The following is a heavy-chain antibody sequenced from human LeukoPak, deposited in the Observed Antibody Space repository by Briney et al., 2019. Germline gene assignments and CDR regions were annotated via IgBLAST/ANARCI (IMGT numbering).Heavy chain of an antibody. CDR2: ISWDGGST. Sequence: GGSLRLSCAASGFTFDDYAMYWVRQAPGKGLEWVSLISWDGGSTYYADSVKGRFTISRDNAKNSLYLQMNSLRAEDTAVYYCARDLGIFFDAFDIWGQGTMVTVSS. CDR1: GFTFDDYA. D-gene: IGHD2-15*01. J-gene: IGHJ3*02. V-gene: IGHV3-43D*04. CDR3: ARDLGIFFDAFDI.